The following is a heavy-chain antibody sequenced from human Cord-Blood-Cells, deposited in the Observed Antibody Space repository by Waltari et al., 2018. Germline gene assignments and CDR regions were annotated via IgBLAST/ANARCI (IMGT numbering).Heavy chain of an antibody. V-gene: IGHV4-39*01. CDR2: IYYSGST. J-gene: IGHJ2*01. Sequence: QLQLQESGPGLVKPSETLSLTCTVSGGSISSSSHYCGWIRQPPGKGLEWIGSIYYSGSTYYNPSLKSRVTISVDTSKNQFSLKLSSVTAADTAVYYCARHQTGDLTNFDLWGRGTLVTVSS. CDR3: ARHQTGDLTNFDL. D-gene: IGHD7-27*01. CDR1: GGSISSSSHY.